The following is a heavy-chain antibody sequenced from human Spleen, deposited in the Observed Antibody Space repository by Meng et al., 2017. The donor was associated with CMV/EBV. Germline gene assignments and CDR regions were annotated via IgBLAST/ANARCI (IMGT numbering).Heavy chain of an antibody. J-gene: IGHJ4*02. V-gene: IGHV4-34*01. CDR1: GGSFSGYY. Sequence: SETLSLTCAVYGGSFSGYYWSWIRQPPGKGLEWIGAIYYSGNTFYNPSLESRVTISVDTSKNQFSLKLSSVTTADTAVYYCARDLTGFDYWGQGTLVTVSS. CDR2: IYYSGNT. D-gene: IGHD1-14*01. CDR3: ARDLTGFDY.